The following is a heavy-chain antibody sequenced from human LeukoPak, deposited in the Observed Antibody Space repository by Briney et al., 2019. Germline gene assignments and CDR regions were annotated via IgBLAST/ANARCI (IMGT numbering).Heavy chain of an antibody. D-gene: IGHD2-2*01. CDR2: INPNSGGK. Sequence: ASVKVSCKASGYTFTGYYMHWVRQAPGQGLEWMGWINPNSGGKNYAQKFQGWVTMTRDTSISTAYMELSRLRSDDTAVYYCARDEGYCSSTSCYRHAFDIWGQGTMVTASS. CDR1: GYTFTGYY. CDR3: ARDEGYCSSTSCYRHAFDI. J-gene: IGHJ3*02. V-gene: IGHV1-2*04.